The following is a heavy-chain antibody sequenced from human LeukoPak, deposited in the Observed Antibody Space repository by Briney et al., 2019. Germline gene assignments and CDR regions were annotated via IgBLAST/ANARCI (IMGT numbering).Heavy chain of an antibody. CDR3: ARDSWPENYYGMDV. Sequence: TGGSLRLSCAASGFTFSSYSMIWVRQAPGKGLEWGSSISSSSSYIYYADSVKGLFTISRDNAKNSLYLQMNSLRAEDTAVYYCARDSWPENYYGMDVWGQGTTVTVSS. CDR2: ISSSSSYI. D-gene: IGHD5-12*01. V-gene: IGHV3-21*01. CDR1: GFTFSSYS. J-gene: IGHJ6*02.